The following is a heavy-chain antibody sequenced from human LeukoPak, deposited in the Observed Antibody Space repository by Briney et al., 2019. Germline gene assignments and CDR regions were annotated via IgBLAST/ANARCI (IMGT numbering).Heavy chain of an antibody. D-gene: IGHD6-13*01. J-gene: IGHJ6*03. Sequence: GASVKVSCKASGYTFTGYYMHWVRQAPGQGLEWMGWINPNSGGTNYAQKFQGRVTMTRDTSISTAYMELSGLRSDGTAVYYCARDFSRAAAPLLGYMDVWGKGTTVTVSS. V-gene: IGHV1-2*02. CDR1: GYTFTGYY. CDR3: ARDFSRAAAPLLGYMDV. CDR2: INPNSGGT.